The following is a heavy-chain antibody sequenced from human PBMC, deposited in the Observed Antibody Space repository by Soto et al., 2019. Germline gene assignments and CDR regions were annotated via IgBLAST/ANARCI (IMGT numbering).Heavy chain of an antibody. J-gene: IGHJ2*01. CDR1: GFTFSSYE. CDR3: ARESCSSTTCPDWYFDL. Sequence: ESGGGLAQPGGSLRLSCAASGFTFSSYEMNWVRQAPGKGLEWVSYISSSGSTKYYADPVKGRFTISRDNAKKSLYLQMNSLRAEDTAVYYCARESCSSTTCPDWYFDLWGRGTLVTVSS. V-gene: IGHV3-48*03. D-gene: IGHD2-2*01. CDR2: ISSSGSTK.